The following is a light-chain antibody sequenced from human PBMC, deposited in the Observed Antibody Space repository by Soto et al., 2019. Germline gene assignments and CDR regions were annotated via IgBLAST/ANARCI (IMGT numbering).Light chain of an antibody. CDR1: SSDVGGYNY. CDR2: DVS. Sequence: QAVLTQPASVSGSPGQSITISCTGTSSDVGGYNYVSWYQQHPGKAPKLMIYDVSNRPSGVSNRFSGSKSDNTASLTISGLQAEDEADYYCSSYTSSSTPLVVFGGGTKVTVL. V-gene: IGLV2-14*01. J-gene: IGLJ2*01. CDR3: SSYTSSSTPLVV.